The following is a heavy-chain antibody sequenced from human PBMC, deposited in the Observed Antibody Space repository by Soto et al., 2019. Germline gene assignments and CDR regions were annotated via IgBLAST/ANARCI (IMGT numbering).Heavy chain of an antibody. Sequence: QITLNESGPTVVKPTQTLTLTCSLSGFSLNTGGVGVGWIRQPPGKALEWLAVIYWDDDKSWNPSLRDRLTINRDASDAQVVLTVTNMDPVDTGTYYCARRRGGFGGGWTTPYFDYWGQGTLVTVSS. V-gene: IGHV2-5*02. J-gene: IGHJ4*02. CDR2: IYWDDDK. CDR1: GFSLNTGGVG. CDR3: ARRRGGFGGGWTTPYFDY. D-gene: IGHD6-19*01.